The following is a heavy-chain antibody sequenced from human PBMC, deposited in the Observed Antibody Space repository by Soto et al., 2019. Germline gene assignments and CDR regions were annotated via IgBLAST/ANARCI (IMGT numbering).Heavy chain of an antibody. CDR3: AIGGYDYGKWFLP. J-gene: IGHJ5*02. V-gene: IGHV4-30-4*01. D-gene: IGHD5-12*01. CDR1: RDSISSGAYY. CDR2: IYYSGST. Sequence: PSETLSLTCTVSRDSISSGAYYWGWIRQPPGKGLEWIGYIYYSGSTYYNPSLKSRVTISVDTSKNQFSLKLSSVTAADTAVYYCAIGGYDYGKWFLPWRQGTLLTVFS.